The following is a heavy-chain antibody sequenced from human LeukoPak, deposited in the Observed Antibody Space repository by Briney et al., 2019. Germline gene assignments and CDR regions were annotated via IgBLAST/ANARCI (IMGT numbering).Heavy chain of an antibody. V-gene: IGHV4-39*07. Sequence: ASETLSLTCTVSGGSISSSSYYWGWIRQPPGKGLEWIGSIYYSGSTYYNPSLKSRVTISVDTSKNQFSLKLSSVTAADTAVYYCARERREVGATKGKYNWFDPWGQGTLVTVSS. CDR2: IYYSGST. D-gene: IGHD1-26*01. CDR3: ARERREVGATKGKYNWFDP. J-gene: IGHJ5*02. CDR1: GGSISSSSYY.